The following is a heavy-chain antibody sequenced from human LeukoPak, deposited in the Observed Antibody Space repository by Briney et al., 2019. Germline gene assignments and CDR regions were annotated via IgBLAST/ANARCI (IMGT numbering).Heavy chain of an antibody. CDR1: GYTFTGYY. D-gene: IGHD6-6*01. Sequence: ASVKVSCKASGYTFTGYYIHWVRQAPGQGLEWMGRINPNSGGTNYAQKFQGRVTMTRDTSISTAYMELSRLRSDDTAVYYCARDARPRHNWFDPWGQGTLVTVSS. V-gene: IGHV1-2*06. J-gene: IGHJ5*02. CDR3: ARDARPRHNWFDP. CDR2: INPNSGGT.